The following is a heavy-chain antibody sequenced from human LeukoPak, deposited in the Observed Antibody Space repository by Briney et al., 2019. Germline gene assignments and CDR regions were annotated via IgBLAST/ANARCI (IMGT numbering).Heavy chain of an antibody. V-gene: IGHV3-21*01. D-gene: IGHD4-17*01. CDR3: ARDQSTNYGDVVGFDY. CDR1: GFTFSSYS. Sequence: GGSLRLSCAASGFTFSSYSMNWVRQAPGKGLEWVSSISSSSSYIYYADSVKGRFTISRDSAKNSLYLQMNSLRAEDTAVYYCARDQSTNYGDVVGFDYWGQGTLVTVSS. CDR2: ISSSSSYI. J-gene: IGHJ4*02.